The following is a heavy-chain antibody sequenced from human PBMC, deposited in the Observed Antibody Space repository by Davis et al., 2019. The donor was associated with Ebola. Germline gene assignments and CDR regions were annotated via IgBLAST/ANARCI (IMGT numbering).Heavy chain of an antibody. V-gene: IGHV3-53*01. CDR1: GFTVSSNY. Sequence: GGPLRPSCAASGFTVSSNYMSWVRQAPGKGLEWVSVIYSGGSTYYADSVKGRFTISRDNSKNTLYLQMNSLHQGPIGLPPGTLLQEHLWG. CDR3: TLLQEHL. CDR2: IYSGGST. J-gene: IGHJ6*01.